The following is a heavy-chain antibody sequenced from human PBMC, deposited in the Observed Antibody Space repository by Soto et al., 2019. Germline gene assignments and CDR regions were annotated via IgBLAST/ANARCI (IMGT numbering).Heavy chain of an antibody. CDR3: ARQRVVPATPTNWFDP. J-gene: IGHJ5*02. CDR2: IYYNGST. D-gene: IGHD2-15*01. CDR1: GGSVSSRSYF. V-gene: IGHV4-39*01. Sequence: QVQLQASGPGLVKPSDTLSLTCTVSGGSVSSRSYFWGWIRQPPGKGLEWIGTIYYNGSTYYNPSLKSRVPLSVDTSKNQFSLKLTSVSASDTAVYYCARQRVVPATPTNWFDPWGQGTLVTVSS.